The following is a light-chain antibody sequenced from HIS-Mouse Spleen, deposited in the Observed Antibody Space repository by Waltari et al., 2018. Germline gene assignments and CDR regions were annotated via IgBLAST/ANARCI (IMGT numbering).Light chain of an antibody. CDR2: GKN. CDR1: SLRSYY. V-gene: IGLV3-19*01. Sequence: SSELTQDPAVSVALGQTVRITCQGDSLRSYYASWYQQKPGQAPVLVIYGKNNRPSGSPDGFPGASEGKTASLTITGAQAEDEADYYCNSRDSSGNHVVFGGGTKLTVL. J-gene: IGLJ2*01. CDR3: NSRDSSGNHVV.